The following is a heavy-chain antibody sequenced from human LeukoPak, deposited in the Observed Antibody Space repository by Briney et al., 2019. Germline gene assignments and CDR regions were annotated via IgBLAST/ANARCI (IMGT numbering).Heavy chain of an antibody. CDR3: AKEAISRYFDFDY. D-gene: IGHD3-9*01. J-gene: IGHJ4*02. V-gene: IGHV3-23*01. CDR2: ITGNSDT. CDR1: GFTFSNFA. Sequence: GGSLRLSCAASGFTFSNFAMAWVRQAPGKGLEWVSAITGNSDTSYADSVKGRFTISRDNSHNTLYLQMNTLRAEDTAVYYCAKEAISRYFDFDYWGQGILVTVSS.